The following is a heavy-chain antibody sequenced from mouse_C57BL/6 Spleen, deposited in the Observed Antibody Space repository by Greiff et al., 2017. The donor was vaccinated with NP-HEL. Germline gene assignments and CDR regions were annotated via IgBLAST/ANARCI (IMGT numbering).Heavy chain of an antibody. CDR2: IYPGDGDT. CDR1: GYAFSSSW. Sequence: QVQLQQSGPELVKPGASVKISCKASGYAFSSSWMNWVKQRPGKGLEWIGRIYPGDGDTNYNEKFKSKATLTVDKSSSTAYMQLSSLTSEDSAVYYCARCYYGSSYLFAYWGQGTLVTVSA. J-gene: IGHJ3*01. CDR3: ARCYYGSSYLFAY. V-gene: IGHV1-82*01. D-gene: IGHD1-1*01.